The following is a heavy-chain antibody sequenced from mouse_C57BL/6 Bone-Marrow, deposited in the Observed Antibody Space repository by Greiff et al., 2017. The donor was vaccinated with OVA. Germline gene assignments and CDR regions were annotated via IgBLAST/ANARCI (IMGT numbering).Heavy chain of an antibody. Sequence: QVQLQQPGAELVKPGASVKLSCKASGYTFTSYWMHWAKQRPGQGLEWIGMIHPNSGSTNYNEKFKSKATLTVDKSSSTAYMQLSSLTSEDSAVYYCAPLLLRSFDYWGQGTTLTVSS. V-gene: IGHV1-64*01. J-gene: IGHJ2*01. CDR1: GYTFTSYW. D-gene: IGHD1-1*01. CDR3: APLLLRSFDY. CDR2: IHPNSGST.